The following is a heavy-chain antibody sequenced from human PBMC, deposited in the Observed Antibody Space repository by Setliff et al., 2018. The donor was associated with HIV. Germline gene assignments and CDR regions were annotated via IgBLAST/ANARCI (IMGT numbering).Heavy chain of an antibody. V-gene: IGHV1-46*01. CDR2: INPGGGST. CDR3: VRGVQSPPHYSYYYMDV. Sequence: GASVKVSCKASGYTFTGYYMHWVRQAPGQGLEWMGIINPGGGSTSYAQKFQGRVTMTSDTSTSTVYMELSSLRFDDTAMYYCVRGVQSPPHYSYYYMDVWGEGTMVTVSS. D-gene: IGHD3-3*01. J-gene: IGHJ6*03. CDR1: GYTFTGYY.